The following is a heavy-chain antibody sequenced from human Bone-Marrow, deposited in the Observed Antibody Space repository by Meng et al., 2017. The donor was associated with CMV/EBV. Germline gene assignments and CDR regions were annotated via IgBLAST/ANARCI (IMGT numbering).Heavy chain of an antibody. J-gene: IGHJ4*02. V-gene: IGHV3-30*18. CDR2: ISYDGSRK. CDR1: GFTFSRSG. Sequence: LSCGASGFTFSRSGIHWVRQAPGKGLESVAVISYDGSRKDYADSVKGRFTISRDNSKNTLYLQMNSLRPEDTAVYYCAKALLADSDYWGQGTLVTVSS. CDR3: AKALLADSDY.